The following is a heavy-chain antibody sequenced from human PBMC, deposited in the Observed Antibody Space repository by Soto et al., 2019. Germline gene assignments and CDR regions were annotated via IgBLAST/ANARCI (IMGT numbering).Heavy chain of an antibody. Sequence: SETLSLTCTVSGGSISSGDYYWSWLRQPPGKGLEWIGYIYYSGSTYYNPSLKSRVTISVDTYKNHLSLKLSSVTGAETAVYYCVRVILYVQEFGNGFDPWGQGTLVTVSS. D-gene: IGHD2-21*01. CDR2: IYYSGST. V-gene: IGHV4-30-4*01. CDR1: GGSISSGDYY. J-gene: IGHJ5*02. CDR3: VRVILYVQEFGNGFDP.